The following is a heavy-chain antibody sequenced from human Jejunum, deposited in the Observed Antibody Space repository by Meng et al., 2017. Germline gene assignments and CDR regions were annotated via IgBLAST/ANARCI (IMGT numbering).Heavy chain of an antibody. CDR1: GGSMSSSYYS. D-gene: IGHD4-17*01. CDR3: ARGAGDRFDF. Sequence: QLQLQESGSGLVKPSQTLSLTCVVSGGSMSSSYYSWGWIRQPPGKGLEWICYIFNSGSTHFNPSLKSRVTISMDSSKNQFSLNLTSVTAGDTAVYYCARGAGDRFDFWGRGTLVTVSS. CDR2: IFNSGST. V-gene: IGHV4-30-2*01. J-gene: IGHJ4*02.